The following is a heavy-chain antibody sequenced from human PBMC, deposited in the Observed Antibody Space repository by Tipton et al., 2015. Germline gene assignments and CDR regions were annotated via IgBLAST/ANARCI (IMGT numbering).Heavy chain of an antibody. CDR3: ARRFSGSYLDYFDY. CDR1: GGTFSSYA. V-gene: IGHV1-18*01. CDR2: ITTYTGHT. Sequence: QLVQSGAEVKKPGSSVKVSCKASGGTFSSYAISWVRQAPGQGLEWMGRITTYTGHTNYAQKLQGRVTMTTDTSTSTAYMELRSLRSDDTAVYYCARRFSGSYLDYFDYWGQGTLVTVSS. J-gene: IGHJ4*02. D-gene: IGHD1-26*01.